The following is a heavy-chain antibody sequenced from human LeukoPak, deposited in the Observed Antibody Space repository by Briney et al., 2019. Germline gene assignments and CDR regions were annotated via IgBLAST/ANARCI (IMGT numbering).Heavy chain of an antibody. Sequence: ASVKVSRKASGYTFTGYYMHWVRQAPGQGLEWMGWINPNSGGTNYAQKFQGWVTMTRDTSISTAYMELSRLRSDDTAVYYCARGQGSSWLGYYFDYWGQGTLVTVSS. CDR1: GYTFTGYY. CDR3: ARGQGSSWLGYYFDY. J-gene: IGHJ4*02. D-gene: IGHD6-13*01. V-gene: IGHV1-2*04. CDR2: INPNSGGT.